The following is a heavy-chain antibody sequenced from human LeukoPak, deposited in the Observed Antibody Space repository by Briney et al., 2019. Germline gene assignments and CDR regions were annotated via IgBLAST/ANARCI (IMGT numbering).Heavy chain of an antibody. J-gene: IGHJ4*02. Sequence: GGSLRLSCAASGFTFFNYWMSWVRQAPGKGLEWVANINLEGSQKYYVDSLKGRFTISRDNANNLLYLQMNSLSAEDTAVYYCARDVDYANPRHDYWGQGTLVTVSS. D-gene: IGHD4/OR15-4a*01. CDR1: GFTFFNYW. CDR3: ARDVDYANPRHDY. CDR2: INLEGSQK. V-gene: IGHV3-7*01.